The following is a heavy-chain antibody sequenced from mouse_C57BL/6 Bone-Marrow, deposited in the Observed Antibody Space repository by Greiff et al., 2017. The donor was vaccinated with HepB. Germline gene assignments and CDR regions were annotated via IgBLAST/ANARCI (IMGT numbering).Heavy chain of an antibody. D-gene: IGHD2-4*01. CDR3: ARYFDYDFYAMDY. Sequence: VQLQQPGAELVMPGASVKLSCKASGYTFTSYWMHWVKQRPGQGLEWIGEIDPSDSYTNYNQKFKGKSTLTVDKSSSTAYMQLSSLTSEDSAVYNCARYFDYDFYAMDYWGQGTSVTVSS. CDR1: GYTFTSYW. V-gene: IGHV1-69*01. J-gene: IGHJ4*01. CDR2: IDPSDSYT.